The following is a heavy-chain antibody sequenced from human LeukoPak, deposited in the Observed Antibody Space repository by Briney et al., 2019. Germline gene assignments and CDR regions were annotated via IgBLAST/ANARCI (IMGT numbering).Heavy chain of an antibody. CDR2: ISGSGGST. V-gene: IGHV3-23*01. Sequence: GGSLRLSCAASGFTFSSYAMSWVRQAPGKGLEWVSAISGSGGSTYYADSVKGRFTISRDNSKNTLYLQMNSLRAEDTVVYYCATYVDSSGYYSDYWGQGTLVTVSS. CDR3: ATYVDSSGYYSDY. J-gene: IGHJ4*02. D-gene: IGHD3-22*01. CDR1: GFTFSSYA.